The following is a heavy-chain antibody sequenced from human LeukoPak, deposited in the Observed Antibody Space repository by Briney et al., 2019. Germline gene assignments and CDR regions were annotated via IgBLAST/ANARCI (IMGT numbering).Heavy chain of an antibody. D-gene: IGHD4-17*01. J-gene: IGHJ4*02. Sequence: SQTLSLTCTVSGGSISSGDYYWSWIRQPPGKGLEWIGSIYYSGSTYYNPSLKSRVTISVDTSKNQFSLKLSSVTAADTAVYYCARTTTVTRRLDYWGQGTLVTVSS. CDR2: IYYSGST. CDR1: GGSISSGDYY. V-gene: IGHV4-30-2*03. CDR3: ARTTTVTRRLDY.